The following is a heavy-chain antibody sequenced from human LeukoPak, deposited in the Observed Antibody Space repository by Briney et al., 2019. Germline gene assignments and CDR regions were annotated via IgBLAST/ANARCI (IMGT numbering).Heavy chain of an antibody. J-gene: IGHJ4*02. D-gene: IGHD5-24*01. CDR2: ISYDGSNK. V-gene: IGHV3-30*04. Sequence: GGSLRLSCAASGFTFSSYAMHWVRQAPGKGLEWVAVISYDGSNKYYADSVKGRFTISKDNSKNTLYLQMNSLRAEDTAVYYCAREEMATLDYWGQGTLVTVSS. CDR1: GFTFSSYA. CDR3: AREEMATLDY.